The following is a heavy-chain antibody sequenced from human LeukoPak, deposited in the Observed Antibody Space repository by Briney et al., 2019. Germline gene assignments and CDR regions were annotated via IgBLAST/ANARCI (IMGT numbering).Heavy chain of an antibody. CDR3: ARSVWVNWGTAMAYFDY. D-gene: IGHD5-18*01. CDR2: MNPNSGNT. V-gene: IGHV1-8*01. CDR1: GYTFTSYD. J-gene: IGHJ4*02. Sequence: GASVKVSCKASGYTFTSYDINWVRQATGKGLEWMGWMNPNSGNTGYAQKFQGRVTMTRNTSISTAYMELSSLRAEDTAVYYCARSVWVNWGTAMAYFDYWGQGTLVTVSS.